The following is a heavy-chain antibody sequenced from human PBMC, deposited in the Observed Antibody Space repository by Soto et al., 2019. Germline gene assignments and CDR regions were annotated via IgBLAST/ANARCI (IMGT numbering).Heavy chain of an antibody. D-gene: IGHD4-17*01. J-gene: IGHJ5*02. CDR3: ARVRDFYDYGDYGWFDP. CDR1: GGSISSGDYY. Sequence: QVQLQESGPGLVKPSQTLSLTCTVSGGSISSGDYYWSWIRQPPGKGLEWIGYIYYSGSTYYNPSLKSRVTISVDTSKNQFSLKLGSVTAADTAVYYCARVRDFYDYGDYGWFDPWGQGTLVTVSS. CDR2: IYYSGST. V-gene: IGHV4-30-4*01.